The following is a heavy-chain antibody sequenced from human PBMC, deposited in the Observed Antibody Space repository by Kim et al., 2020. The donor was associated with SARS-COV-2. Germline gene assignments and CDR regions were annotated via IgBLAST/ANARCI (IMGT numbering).Heavy chain of an antibody. CDR2: TI. V-gene: IGHV3-49*02. D-gene: IGHD6-13*01. Sequence: TIEYAASVKGRFTISRDDSKSIAYLQMTSLKTEDTAVYYCTRGGYQFAYWGQGTLVTVSS. CDR3: TRGGYQFAY. J-gene: IGHJ4*02.